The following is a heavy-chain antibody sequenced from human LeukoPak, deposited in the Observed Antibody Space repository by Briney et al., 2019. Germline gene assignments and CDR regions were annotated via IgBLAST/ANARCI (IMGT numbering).Heavy chain of an antibody. CDR2: MYTSGST. CDR1: GGSISSYY. J-gene: IGHJ4*02. D-gene: IGHD3-10*01. CDR3: ARDTGYYFGSGNYLYYFDY. V-gene: IGHV4-4*07. Sequence: SETLSLTCTVFGGSISSYYWSWIRQPAGKGLEWIGRMYTSGSTNYNPSLKSRVTMSVDTSKNQFSLKLSSVTAADTAVYYCARDTGYYFGSGNYLYYFDYWGQGTLVTVSS.